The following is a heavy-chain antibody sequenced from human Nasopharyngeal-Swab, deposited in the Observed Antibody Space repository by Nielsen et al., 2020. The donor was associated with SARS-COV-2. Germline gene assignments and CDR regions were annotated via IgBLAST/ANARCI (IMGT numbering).Heavy chain of an antibody. CDR2: IDPSDSYT. J-gene: IGHJ5*02. CDR1: GYSFTSYW. V-gene: IGHV5-10-1*01. Sequence: GGSLRLSCKGSGYSFTSYWISWVRQMPGKSLEWMGRIDPSDSYTNYSPSFQGHVTISADKSISTAYLQWSSLKASDTAMYYCARHWSDPGNWFDPWGQGTLVTVSS. CDR3: ARHWSDPGNWFDP.